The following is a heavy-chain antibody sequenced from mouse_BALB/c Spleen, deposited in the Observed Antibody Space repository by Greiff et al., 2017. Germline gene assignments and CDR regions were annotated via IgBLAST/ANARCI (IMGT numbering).Heavy chain of an antibody. V-gene: IGHV1-9*01. CDR2: ILPGSGST. CDR1: GYTFSSYW. D-gene: IGHD1-1*01. J-gene: IGHJ3*01. CDR3: ARSHYYGSSWFAY. Sequence: QVQLKQSGAELMKPGASVKISCKATGYTFSSYWIEWVKQRPGHGLEWIGEILPGSGSTNYNEKFKGKATFTADTSSNTAYMQLSSLTSEDSAVYYCARSHYYGSSWFAYWGQGTLVTVSA.